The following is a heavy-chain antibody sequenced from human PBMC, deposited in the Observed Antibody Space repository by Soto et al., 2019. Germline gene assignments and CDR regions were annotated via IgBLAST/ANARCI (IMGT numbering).Heavy chain of an antibody. CDR2: ISGSGGST. V-gene: IGHV3-23*01. CDR1: GFTFSSYA. J-gene: IGHJ6*02. CDR3: AKGSRNRGYSGYDPYYYYYYGMDV. D-gene: IGHD5-12*01. Sequence: LGGSLRLSCAASGFTFSSYAMSWVRQAPGKGLEWVSAISGSGGSTYYADSVKGRFTISRDNSKNTLYLQMNSLRAEDTAVYYCAKGSRNRGYSGYDPYYYYYYGMDVWGQGTTVTVSS.